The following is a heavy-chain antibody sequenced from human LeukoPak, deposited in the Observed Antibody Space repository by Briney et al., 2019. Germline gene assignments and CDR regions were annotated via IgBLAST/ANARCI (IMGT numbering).Heavy chain of an antibody. CDR1: GFTFSSCA. D-gene: IGHD1-26*01. J-gene: IGHJ4*02. CDR3: AKDPIFSGSYGVFDY. Sequence: GGSLRLSCAASGFTFSSCAMSWVRQAPGKGLEWVSTIIESGNSIYYADSAEGRFTISRDNSKNTLYLQMNSLRAGDTAVYYCAKDPIFSGSYGVFDYWGLGTLVTVSS. V-gene: IGHV3-23*01. CDR2: IIESGNSI.